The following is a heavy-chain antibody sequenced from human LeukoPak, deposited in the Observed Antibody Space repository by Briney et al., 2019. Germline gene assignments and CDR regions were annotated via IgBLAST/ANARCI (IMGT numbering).Heavy chain of an antibody. J-gene: IGHJ4*02. V-gene: IGHV4-39*01. CDR2: IYYSGST. Sequence: SETLSLTCTVSGGSISSSSYYWGWIRQPPGKGLEWIGGIYYSGSTYYNPSLKSRVTISVDTSKNQFSLKLSSVTAADTAVYYCARLRYYDSSGSPEFDYWGQGTLVTVSS. CDR1: GGSISSSSYY. CDR3: ARLRYYDSSGSPEFDY. D-gene: IGHD3-22*01.